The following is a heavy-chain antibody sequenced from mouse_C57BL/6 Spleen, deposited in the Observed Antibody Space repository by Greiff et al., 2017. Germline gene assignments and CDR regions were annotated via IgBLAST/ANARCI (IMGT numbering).Heavy chain of an antibody. J-gene: IGHJ2*01. Sequence: EVQVVESGGGLVQPGGSLSLSCAASGFTFTDYYMSWVRQPPGKALEWLGFIRNKANGYTTEYSASVKGRFTISRDNSQSILYLQMTALRAEDSATYYCAIYVNWDYFDYWGQGTTLTVSS. CDR3: AIYVNWDYFDY. V-gene: IGHV7-3*01. D-gene: IGHD4-1*01. CDR2: IRNKANGYTT. CDR1: GFTFTDYY.